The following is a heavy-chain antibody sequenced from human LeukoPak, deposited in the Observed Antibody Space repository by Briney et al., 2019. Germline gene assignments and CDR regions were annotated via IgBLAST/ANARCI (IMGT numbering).Heavy chain of an antibody. J-gene: IGHJ5*02. D-gene: IGHD6-13*01. CDR1: GYTFTGYY. CDR3: AREAPIAAAASNWFDP. Sequence: ASVKVSCKASGYTFTGYYMHWVRQAPGQGLEWMGIINPSGGSTSYAQKFQGRVTMTRDTSTSTVYMELSSLRSEDTAVYYCAREAPIAAAASNWFDPWGQGTLVTVSS. V-gene: IGHV1-46*01. CDR2: INPSGGST.